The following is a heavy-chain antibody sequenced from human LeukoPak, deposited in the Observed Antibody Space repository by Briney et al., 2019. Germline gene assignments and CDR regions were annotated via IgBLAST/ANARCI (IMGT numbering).Heavy chain of an antibody. Sequence: ETLSLTCAVYGGSFSGYYWSWIRQPPGKGLEWVANIKQDGSEKYYVDSVKGRFTICRDNAKHSLYLQMNRLRAEDTAVYYCARGGDISTDIPFDYWGQGTLVTVSS. CDR1: GGSFSGYY. CDR3: ARGGDISTDIPFDY. D-gene: IGHD3-9*01. V-gene: IGHV3-7*01. J-gene: IGHJ4*02. CDR2: IKQDGSEK.